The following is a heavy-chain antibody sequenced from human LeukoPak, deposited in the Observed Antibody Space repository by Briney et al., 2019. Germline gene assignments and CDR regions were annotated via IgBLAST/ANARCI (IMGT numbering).Heavy chain of an antibody. V-gene: IGHV3-74*01. J-gene: IGHJ3*02. Sequence: GGSLRPSCAASGWTSSSSWMHWVRQAPGKGLVWVTRINIDGSSTIYADSLTGRFTMSRVTAMITMYLQMNSLRHEDTAVYYCARDRDVIVAAIHYDAFDIWGKGTMVTVCS. D-gene: IGHD2-21*02. CDR1: GWTSSSSW. CDR3: ARDRDVIVAAIHYDAFDI. CDR2: INIDGSST.